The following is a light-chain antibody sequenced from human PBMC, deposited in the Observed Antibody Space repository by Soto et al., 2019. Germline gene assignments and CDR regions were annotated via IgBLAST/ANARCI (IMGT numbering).Light chain of an antibody. CDR3: QQHNSFLIT. CDR2: KAS. Sequence: IQMTQPPSTPPASVGYRVTITCRAIESITRGSAWYQQKPGKAPKLLISKASSLESGVQSGFSGSGPGTEFTLTINSLQADDFATYYCQQHNSFLITFGQGTRLEIK. J-gene: IGKJ5*01. V-gene: IGKV1-5*03. CDR1: ESITRG.